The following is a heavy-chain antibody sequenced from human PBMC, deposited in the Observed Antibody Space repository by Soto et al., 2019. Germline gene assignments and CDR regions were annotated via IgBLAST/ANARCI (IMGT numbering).Heavy chain of an antibody. D-gene: IGHD3-22*01. CDR1: GYTFPSYW. CDR2: IYPGDSDT. CDR3: ARLYDRSSTYAFDS. Sequence: GESLKISCKASGYTFPSYWIGWVRQMPGKGLEWMGTIYPGDSDTRYSPSFQGQVTISADKSISTAYLQWSSLKASDTAMYYCARLYDRSSTYAFDSWGQGTMVTV. J-gene: IGHJ3*02. V-gene: IGHV5-51*01.